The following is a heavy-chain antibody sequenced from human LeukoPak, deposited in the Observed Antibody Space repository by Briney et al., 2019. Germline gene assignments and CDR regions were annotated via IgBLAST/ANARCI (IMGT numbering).Heavy chain of an antibody. CDR3: ASSYCSGGTCYSTGELDY. CDR1: GFTFSSYN. Sequence: GGSLRLSCAASGFTFSSYNMNWVRQAPGKGLEWVSYISSSSTTIYYADPVKGRFTISRDNAKNSLYLQMNSLRAEDTAVYYCASSYCSGGTCYSTGELDYWGQGTLVTVSS. CDR2: ISSSSTTI. J-gene: IGHJ4*02. V-gene: IGHV3-48*01. D-gene: IGHD2-15*01.